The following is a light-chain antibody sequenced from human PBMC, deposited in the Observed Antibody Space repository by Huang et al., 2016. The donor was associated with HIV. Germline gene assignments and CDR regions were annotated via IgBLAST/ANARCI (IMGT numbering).Light chain of an antibody. CDR2: GAS. V-gene: IGKV3-15*01. Sequence: EIVMTQSPATLSVSPGERATLPCRASQSVSINLTWYQQKHGQAPRLLIYGASTRGTGVPARFSGSGSGTEFTLTISSLQSEDFAVYYCQQYDNGPIAFGQGTRLEI. J-gene: IGKJ5*01. CDR1: QSVSIN. CDR3: QQYDNGPIA.